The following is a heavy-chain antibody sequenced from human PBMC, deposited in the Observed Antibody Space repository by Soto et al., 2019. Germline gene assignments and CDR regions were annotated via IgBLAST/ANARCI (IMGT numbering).Heavy chain of an antibody. CDR3: GRCNGDDCHSPFDY. Sequence: QVQLVESGGGVVQPGGSLRLSCEASGFTFRNFGMHWVRQAPGKGLEWVADITKNGRNKDYADSVKGRLAIARDNSKNTLELQMNSLRVEDTAMYYCGRCNGDDCHSPFDYWGQGTLVTVSS. D-gene: IGHD2-8*01. J-gene: IGHJ4*02. CDR2: ITKNGRNK. CDR1: GFTFRNFG. V-gene: IGHV3-30*03.